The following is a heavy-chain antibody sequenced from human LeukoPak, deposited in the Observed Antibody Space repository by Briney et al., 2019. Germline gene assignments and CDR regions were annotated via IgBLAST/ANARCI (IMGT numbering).Heavy chain of an antibody. J-gene: IGHJ4*02. V-gene: IGHV3-23*01. CDR3: AIHESSIPY. CDR2: ISAGSGST. CDR1: GLTFSNYA. D-gene: IGHD1-26*01. Sequence: GGSLRLSCAASGLTFSNYAMTWVRQAPGNGQEWVSGISAGSGSTYYADSVKGRFTISRDNSKNTLYLQVSSLRAEDTAIYYCAIHESSIPYWGQGTLVTVSS.